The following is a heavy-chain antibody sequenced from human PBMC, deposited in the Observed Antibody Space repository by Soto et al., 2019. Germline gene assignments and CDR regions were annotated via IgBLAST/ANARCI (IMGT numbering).Heavy chain of an antibody. CDR2: IIPILGIA. D-gene: IGHD6-13*01. CDR1: GGTFSSYT. Sequence: SVKVSCKASGGTFSSYTISWVRQAPGQGLEWMGRIIPILGIANYAQKFQGRVTITADKSTSTAYMELSSLRSEDTAVYYCAKENGYSSSWFEFDYWGQGTLVTVSS. V-gene: IGHV1-69*04. J-gene: IGHJ4*02. CDR3: AKENGYSSSWFEFDY.